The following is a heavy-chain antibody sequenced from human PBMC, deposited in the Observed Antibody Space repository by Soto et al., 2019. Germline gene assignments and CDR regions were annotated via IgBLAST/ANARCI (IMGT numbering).Heavy chain of an antibody. Sequence: SGPTLEPTQTLTLTCTFPGFSLSTNGMGVGWIRQPPGKALEWLSLIYWHNDKRYSPSLKNRLTVTKDDSKNQVVLTMTDMDPVDTATYYCVHRRRDSGPNGDHWGPGILVTVSS. D-gene: IGHD3-10*01. V-gene: IGHV2-5*01. CDR3: VHRRRDSGPNGDH. CDR2: IYWHNDK. J-gene: IGHJ4*02. CDR1: GFSLSTNGMG.